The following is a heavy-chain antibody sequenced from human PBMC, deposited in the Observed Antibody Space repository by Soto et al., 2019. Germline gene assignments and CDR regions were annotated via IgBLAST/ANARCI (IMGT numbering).Heavy chain of an antibody. D-gene: IGHD3-22*01. V-gene: IGHV5-51*01. CDR1: GYSFTNYW. J-gene: IGHJ4*02. CDR3: ARSYYARSDYYFAS. Sequence: PGESLKISCKTSGYSFTNYWIGWVRQMPGKGLEWMGIIYPGDSDTRYSPSFQGQVTISADKSISTAYLQWSSLQASETAMYYCARSYYARSDYYFASWGQGTLVTVSS. CDR2: IYPGDSDT.